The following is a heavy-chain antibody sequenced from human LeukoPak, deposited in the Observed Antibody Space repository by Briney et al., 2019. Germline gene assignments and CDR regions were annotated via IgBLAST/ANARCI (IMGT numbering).Heavy chain of an antibody. V-gene: IGHV4-59*11. CDR3: ARETVVVTTTREGSFDY. J-gene: IGHJ4*02. Sequence: SETLSLTCTVSGGSISSHYWSWIRQPPGKGLEWIGYIYYSGNTQYNPSLKSRVTISVDTSKNQFSLKLSSVSAADTAVYFCARETVVVTTTREGSFDYWGQGTLVTVSS. CDR1: GGSISSHY. CDR2: IYYSGNT. D-gene: IGHD2-15*01.